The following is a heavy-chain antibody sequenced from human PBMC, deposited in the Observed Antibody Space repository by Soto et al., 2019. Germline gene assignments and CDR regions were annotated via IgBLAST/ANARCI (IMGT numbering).Heavy chain of an antibody. D-gene: IGHD3-16*01. V-gene: IGHV4-4*09. CDR3: VIYNVGERGRGY. J-gene: IGHJ4*02. CDR2: HSDSI. Sequence: PSETLSLTCTVSGGFISRQHWSWIRQPPGKGLEWIGHHSDSINYNPSLRSRLTISTDTSKNQLSLKLTSMTAADTAVYYCVIYNVGERGRGYWGQGTLVTVSS. CDR1: GGFISRQH.